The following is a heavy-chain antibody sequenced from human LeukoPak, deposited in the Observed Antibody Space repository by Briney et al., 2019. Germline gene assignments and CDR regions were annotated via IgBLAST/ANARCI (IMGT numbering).Heavy chain of an antibody. V-gene: IGHV1-2*02. CDR1: GYTFTGYY. Sequence: GASVKVSCKASGYTFTGYYMHWVRQAPGQGLEWMGWINPNSGGTNYAQKFQGRVTMTRDTSINTAYMELSRLRSDDTAVYYCAREVNTMVRGVIGGYFDYWGQGTLVTVSS. D-gene: IGHD3-10*01. CDR2: INPNSGGT. CDR3: AREVNTMVRGVIGGYFDY. J-gene: IGHJ4*02.